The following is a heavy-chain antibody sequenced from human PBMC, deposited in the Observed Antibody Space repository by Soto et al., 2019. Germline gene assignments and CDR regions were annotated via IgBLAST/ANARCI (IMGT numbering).Heavy chain of an antibody. Sequence: GTSVKLTCRACGDSYTSNYRRWVRQGPGQGLEWMGIINPSGGSTSYAQKFQGRVTMTRDTSTSTVYMELSSLRSEDTAVYYCARDREGQLLWFGELLPPYYYGMDVWGQGTTVTVSS. CDR2: INPSGGST. D-gene: IGHD3-10*01. J-gene: IGHJ6*02. CDR1: GDSYTSNY. CDR3: ARDREGQLLWFGELLPPYYYGMDV. V-gene: IGHV1-46*01.